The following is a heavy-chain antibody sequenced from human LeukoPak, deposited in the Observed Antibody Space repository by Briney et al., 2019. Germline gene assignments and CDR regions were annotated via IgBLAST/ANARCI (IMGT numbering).Heavy chain of an antibody. CDR2: IYNTGNT. Sequence: SETLSLTCTVSGGSISSGDYFWRWLRQHPERGLEWIGYIYNTGNTYCNPSLKSRVTLSVDTSKNQFSLKLTSVTAADTAVYYCARRGGGRWFDPWGQGTLVTVSS. CDR1: GGSISSGDYF. D-gene: IGHD3-16*01. V-gene: IGHV4-31*03. CDR3: ARRGGGRWFDP. J-gene: IGHJ5*02.